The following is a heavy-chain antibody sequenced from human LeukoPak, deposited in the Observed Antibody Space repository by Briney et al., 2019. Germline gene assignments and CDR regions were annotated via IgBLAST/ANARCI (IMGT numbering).Heavy chain of an antibody. D-gene: IGHD5-12*01. CDR1: GFTFDDYA. CDR2: ISWNSGSI. Sequence: PGRSLRLSCAASGFTFDDYAMHWVRQAPGKGLEGVSCISWNSGSIGYADSVKGRFTISRDNAKNSLYLQMNSLRAEDTALYYCAKEGEWLRAPFDYWGQGTLVTVSS. J-gene: IGHJ4*02. V-gene: IGHV3-9*01. CDR3: AKEGEWLRAPFDY.